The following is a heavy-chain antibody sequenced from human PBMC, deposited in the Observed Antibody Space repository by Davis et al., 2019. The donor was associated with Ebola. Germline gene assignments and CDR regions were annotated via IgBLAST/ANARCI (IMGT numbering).Heavy chain of an antibody. Sequence: MPSETLSLTCTVSGGSISSSSYYWGWIRQPPGKGLEWIGEINHSGSTNYNPSLKSRVTISVDTSKNQFSLKLSSVTAADTAVYYCARRNGVRGLTAGYYYGMDVWGQGTTVTVSS. CDR3: ARRNGVRGLTAGYYYGMDV. V-gene: IGHV4-39*07. D-gene: IGHD3-10*01. CDR1: GGSISSSSYY. J-gene: IGHJ6*02. CDR2: INHSGST.